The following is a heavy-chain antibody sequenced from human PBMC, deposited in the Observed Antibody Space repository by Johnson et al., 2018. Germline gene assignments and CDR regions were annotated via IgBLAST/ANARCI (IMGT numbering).Heavy chain of an antibody. CDR3: ARGKITGAGVFDY. D-gene: IGHD6-19*01. CDR1: GYTFGRFW. Sequence: VQLVESGGGLVQPGGSLRLSCEVSGYTFGRFWMSWVRLAPGKGLEWVAHINEDGSEKSYVESLKDRITISRDNGKNFLFLQLNSLRPEDTAVYSCARGKITGAGVFDYWGQGTLVTVSS. V-gene: IGHV3-7*03. CDR2: INEDGSEK. J-gene: IGHJ4*02.